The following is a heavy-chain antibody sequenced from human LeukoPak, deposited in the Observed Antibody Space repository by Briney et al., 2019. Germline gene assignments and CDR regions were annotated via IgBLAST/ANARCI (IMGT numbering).Heavy chain of an antibody. J-gene: IGHJ3*02. CDR2: ISSSGSYI. CDR1: GFTFSTAW. Sequence: GGSLRLSCAASGFTFSTAWMTWVRQAPGKGLEWVSSISSSGSYIYYADSVKGRFTISRDNAKNSLYLQMNSLRAEDTAVYYCASRNQYCGGDCFWAFDIWGQGTMVTVSS. V-gene: IGHV3-21*01. CDR3: ASRNQYCGGDCFWAFDI. D-gene: IGHD2-21*02.